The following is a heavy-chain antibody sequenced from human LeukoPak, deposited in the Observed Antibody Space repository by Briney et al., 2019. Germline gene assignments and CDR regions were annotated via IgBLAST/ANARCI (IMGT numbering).Heavy chain of an antibody. CDR2: ISSSGSTI. CDR1: GFTFSSYE. CDR3: ARGLYYDFWSGYSFSNWFDP. D-gene: IGHD3-3*01. J-gene: IGHJ5*02. V-gene: IGHV3-48*03. Sequence: GGSLGLSCAASGFTFSSYEMNWVRQPPGKGLEWVSYISSSGSTIYYADSVKGRFTISRDNAKNSLYLQMNSLRAEDTAVYYCARGLYYDFWSGYSFSNWFDPWGQGTLVTVSS.